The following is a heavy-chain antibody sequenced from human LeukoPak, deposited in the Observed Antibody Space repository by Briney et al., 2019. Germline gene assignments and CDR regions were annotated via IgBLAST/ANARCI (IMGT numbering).Heavy chain of an antibody. CDR1: GGTFSSYA. Sequence: ASVKVSCKASGGTFSSYAINWVRQATGQGLEWMGWMNPNSANTGYAQKFQDRVTMTRNTSINTAYLELSSLRSEDTAVYYCARRWYNDAFDIWGQGTMVTVSS. J-gene: IGHJ3*02. CDR2: MNPNSANT. D-gene: IGHD1-1*01. CDR3: ARRWYNDAFDI. V-gene: IGHV1-8*02.